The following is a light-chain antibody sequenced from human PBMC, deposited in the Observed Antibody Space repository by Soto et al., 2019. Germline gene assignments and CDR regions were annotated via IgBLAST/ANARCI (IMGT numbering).Light chain of an antibody. V-gene: IGKV1-39*01. Sequence: DIQMTQSPSSLSASVGDRVTITCRASQSISSYLNWYQQKPGKAPKLLIYAASSLKSGVPSRFSGSGSGTYFTLTISSLQPEDFANYYCQQNYSTLTFGQGTKVEIK. CDR1: QSISSY. CDR3: QQNYSTLT. J-gene: IGKJ1*01. CDR2: AAS.